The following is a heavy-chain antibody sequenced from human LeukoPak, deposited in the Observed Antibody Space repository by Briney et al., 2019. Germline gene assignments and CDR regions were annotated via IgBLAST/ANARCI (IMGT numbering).Heavy chain of an antibody. CDR1: GFTFSSYA. V-gene: IGHV3-64D*09. D-gene: IGHD6-19*01. CDR3: VKGVRQWLVRGGFDY. J-gene: IGHJ4*02. CDR2: ISSNGGST. Sequence: GGSLRLSCSASGFTFSSYAMHWVRQAPGKGLEYVSAISSNGGSTYYADSVEGRFTISRDNSKNTLYLQMSSLRAEDTAVYYCVKGVRQWLVRGGFDYWGQGTLVTVSS.